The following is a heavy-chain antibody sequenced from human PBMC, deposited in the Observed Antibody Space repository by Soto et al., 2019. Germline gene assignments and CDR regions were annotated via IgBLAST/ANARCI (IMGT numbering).Heavy chain of an antibody. V-gene: IGHV1-69*13. CDR1: RGTFSSYA. D-gene: IGHD2-2*01. Sequence: SVKVSCKASRGTFSSYAISWVRQAPGQGLEWMGGIIPIFGTADYAQKFQGRVTITADESTSTAYMELSSLRSEDTAVYYCASHSSLRGYCISTSCYGYYYGMDVWGQGTTVTVSS. CDR3: ASHSSLRGYCISTSCYGYYYGMDV. CDR2: IIPIFGTA. J-gene: IGHJ6*02.